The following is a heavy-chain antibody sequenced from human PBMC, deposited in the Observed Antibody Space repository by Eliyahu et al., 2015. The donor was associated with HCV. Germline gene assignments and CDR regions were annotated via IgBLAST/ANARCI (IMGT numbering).Heavy chain of an antibody. V-gene: IGHV4-59*01. CDR2: IYYSGST. CDR1: GGSISSYY. CDR3: ASGGGGIAVAGTGGWFDP. D-gene: IGHD6-19*01. J-gene: IGHJ5*02. Sequence: QVQLQESGPGLVKPSETLSLTCTVSGGSISSYYWSWIRXPPGKGLEWIAYIYYSGSTNYNPSLKSRVSISVDTSKNQFSLKLNSVTAADTAFYYCASGGGGIAVAGTGGWFDPWGQGTLVTVSS.